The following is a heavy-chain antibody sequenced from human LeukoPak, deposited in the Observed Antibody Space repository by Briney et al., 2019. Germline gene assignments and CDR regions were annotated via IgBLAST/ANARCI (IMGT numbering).Heavy chain of an antibody. Sequence: QPGGSLRLSCAASGFTFSSYSMNWVRQAPGKGLEWVSYISSSSSTIYYADSVKGRFTISRDNAKNSLYLQMNSLRAEDTAVYYCARDYPKLLWFGELALFDYWGQGTLVTVSS. D-gene: IGHD3-10*01. CDR3: ARDYPKLLWFGELALFDY. J-gene: IGHJ4*02. CDR2: ISSSSSTI. CDR1: GFTFSSYS. V-gene: IGHV3-48*04.